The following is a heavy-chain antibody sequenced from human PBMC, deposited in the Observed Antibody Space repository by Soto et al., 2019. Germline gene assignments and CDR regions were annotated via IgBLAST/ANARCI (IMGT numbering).Heavy chain of an antibody. CDR3: ARHNSAANGVLDH. CDR1: GYTFTNYY. Sequence: ASVKVSSKASGYTFTNYYLHWVRQAPGQGLEWVGMINPSARSASYAQKLRGRLTMDRDTSTTTVYMELSRLTSEDTAVYYCARHNSAANGVLDHWGLGTLVIVSS. CDR2: INPSARSA. J-gene: IGHJ4*02. D-gene: IGHD1-1*01. V-gene: IGHV1-46*04.